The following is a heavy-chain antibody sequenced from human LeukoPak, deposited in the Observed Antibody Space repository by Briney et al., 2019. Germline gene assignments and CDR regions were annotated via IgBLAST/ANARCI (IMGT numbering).Heavy chain of an antibody. V-gene: IGHV4-34*01. Sequence: PSEALSLTCAVYGGSFSGYYWSWIRQPPGKGLEWIGEINHSGSTNHNPSLKSRVTISEDTSKNQFSLKLSSVTAADTAVYYCARVDVGSSSWEALDYWGQGTLVTVSS. CDR1: GGSFSGYY. J-gene: IGHJ4*02. CDR2: INHSGST. D-gene: IGHD6-13*01. CDR3: ARVDVGSSSWEALDY.